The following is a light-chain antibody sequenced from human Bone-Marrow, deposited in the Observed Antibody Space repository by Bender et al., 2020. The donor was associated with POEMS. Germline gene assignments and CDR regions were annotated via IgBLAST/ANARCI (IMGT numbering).Light chain of an antibody. CDR3: QSYDSTHV. CDR1: SGSIATNY. J-gene: IGLJ1*01. V-gene: IGLV6-57*04. Sequence: NVMLTQPHSVSESPGKTVTISCTRSSGSIATNYVQWYQQRPGSPPTPVIFEDNQRPSGVPDRFSGSIDSSSNSASLTISGLKTEDEADYYCQSYDSTHVFGTGTKVTVL. CDR2: EDN.